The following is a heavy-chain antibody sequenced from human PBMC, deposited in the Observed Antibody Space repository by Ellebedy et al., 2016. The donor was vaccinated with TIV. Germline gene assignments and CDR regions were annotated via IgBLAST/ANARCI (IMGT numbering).Heavy chain of an antibody. CDR1: AGTFSSYA. D-gene: IGHD3-10*01. CDR3: ATHDPYYYGSGSLAGGMDV. J-gene: IGHJ6*02. V-gene: IGHV1-69*13. CDR2: IIPIFGTA. Sequence: SVKVSCXASAGTFSSYAISWVRQAPGQGLEWMGGIIPIFGTANYAQKFQRSVTITADDSTSTAYMELSSLRSEDTAVYYCATHDPYYYGSGSLAGGMDVWGQGTTVTVSS.